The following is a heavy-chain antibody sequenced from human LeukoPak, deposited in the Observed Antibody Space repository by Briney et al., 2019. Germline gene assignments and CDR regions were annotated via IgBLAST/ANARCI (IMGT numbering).Heavy chain of an antibody. CDR1: GYTFTGYY. V-gene: IGHV1-2*06. J-gene: IGHJ5*02. CDR3: ARGVFVGIAAASNWFDP. CDR2: INPNSGGT. D-gene: IGHD6-13*01. Sequence: ASVKVSCKASGYTFTGYYMHWVRQAPGQGLEWMGRINPNSGGTNYAQKFQGRVTMTRDTSTSTAYMELSRLRSDDTAVYYCARGVFVGIAAASNWFDPWGQGTLVTVSS.